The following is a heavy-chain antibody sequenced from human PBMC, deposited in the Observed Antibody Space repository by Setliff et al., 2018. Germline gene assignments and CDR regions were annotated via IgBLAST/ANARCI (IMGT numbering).Heavy chain of an antibody. Sequence: ASVKVSCKTSGYPFTNYGLSWVRQAPGQGLEWMGWISGHNGDTKLAQNFQGRVTVTTDTFTNTGYMELRSLRSDDTAVYCCGRQQLAYYYYYYGMDVWGQGTTVTVSS. D-gene: IGHD6-13*01. CDR3: GRQQLAYYYYYYGMDV. J-gene: IGHJ6*02. V-gene: IGHV1-18*01. CDR2: ISGHNGDT. CDR1: GYPFTNYG.